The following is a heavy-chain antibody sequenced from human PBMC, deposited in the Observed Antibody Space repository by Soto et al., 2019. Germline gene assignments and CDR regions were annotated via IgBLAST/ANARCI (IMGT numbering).Heavy chain of an antibody. V-gene: IGHV4-30-4*01. Sequence: VQLQGSGPGLVKPSQTLSLTCTVSGASVNTGDYYWSYIRQSPGKGLEWLGYIFYSGDTYYNPSLKSRATISLNPSRNQISLTLTSVTGADTAVYFCVGTGTTDDFWGQGTLVTVSS. D-gene: IGHD1-7*01. CDR3: VGTGTTDDF. CDR1: GASVNTGDYY. J-gene: IGHJ1*01. CDR2: IFYSGDT.